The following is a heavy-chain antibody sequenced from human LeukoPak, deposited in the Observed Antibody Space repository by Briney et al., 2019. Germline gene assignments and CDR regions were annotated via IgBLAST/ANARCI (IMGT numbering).Heavy chain of an antibody. V-gene: IGHV6-1*01. D-gene: IGHD6-19*01. J-gene: IGHJ3*02. CDR2: TYYRSKWYN. Sequence: SQTLSLTCAISGDSVSSNSAAWNWIRQSPSRGLEWLGRTYYRSKWYNDYAVSVKSRITINPDTSKNQFSLQLNSVTPEDTAVYYCAREWYSSGWYSGSDAFDIWGQGTMVTVSS. CDR1: GDSVSSNSAA. CDR3: AREWYSSGWYSGSDAFDI.